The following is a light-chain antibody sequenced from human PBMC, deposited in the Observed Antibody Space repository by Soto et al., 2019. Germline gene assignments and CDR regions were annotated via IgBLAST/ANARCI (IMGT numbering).Light chain of an antibody. Sequence: DIQMTQSPSSVSASVGDRVTITCRASRNIHNWLAWYQQKPGKAPNLLIYAASSLQGGVPSRFSGSGSGTDFTLSISSLRPEDFETYFCQQVASFPLTFGGGTKVEIE. CDR2: AAS. CDR3: QQVASFPLT. CDR1: RNIHNW. V-gene: IGKV1D-12*01. J-gene: IGKJ4*01.